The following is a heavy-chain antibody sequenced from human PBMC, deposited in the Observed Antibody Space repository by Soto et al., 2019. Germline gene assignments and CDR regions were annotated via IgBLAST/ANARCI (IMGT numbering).Heavy chain of an antibody. CDR1: GFTFSNAW. V-gene: IGHV3-15*01. CDR2: IKSKPAGGTT. J-gene: IGHJ4*03. D-gene: IGHD3-16*01. Sequence: PGGSLRLSCEASGFTFSNAWMNWVRQAPGKGLEWVGRIKSKPAGGTTDYAAPVKGRFTISRDDSKNTVYVQMNGLKTEDTALYYCAKKEEYDHVWGKSPLDWGQGTLVTVSS. CDR3: AKKEEYDHVWGKSPLD.